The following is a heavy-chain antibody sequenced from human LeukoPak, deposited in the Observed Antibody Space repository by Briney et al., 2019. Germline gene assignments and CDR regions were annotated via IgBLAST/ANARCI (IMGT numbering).Heavy chain of an antibody. CDR2: ISISGGST. D-gene: IGHD2-15*01. Sequence: GGSLRLSCAASGFTFSSYAMSWVRQAPGKGLEWVSAISISGGSTYYAGSVKGRFTISRDNSKNTLYLQMTSLRAEDTAVYYCAKDLMGLPYCSGGSCYRNTFDYWGQGTLVTVSS. V-gene: IGHV3-23*01. J-gene: IGHJ4*02. CDR3: AKDLMGLPYCSGGSCYRNTFDY. CDR1: GFTFSSYA.